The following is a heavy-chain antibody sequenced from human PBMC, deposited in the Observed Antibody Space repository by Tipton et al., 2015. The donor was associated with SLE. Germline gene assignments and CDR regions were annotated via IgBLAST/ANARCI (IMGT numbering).Heavy chain of an antibody. CDR1: GDSINSGDYY. CDR3: AREEVRIRSPGS. J-gene: IGHJ5*02. V-gene: IGHV4-31*03. Sequence: TLSLTCTVSGDSINSGDYYWTWIRHNPGKGLEWIGYIYYTGSAYYNPSLKGRVTMSIDTSTNRFSLNLTSVTAADTAVYYCAREEVRIRSPGSWGQGTLVTVSS. D-gene: IGHD2-15*01. CDR2: IYYTGSA.